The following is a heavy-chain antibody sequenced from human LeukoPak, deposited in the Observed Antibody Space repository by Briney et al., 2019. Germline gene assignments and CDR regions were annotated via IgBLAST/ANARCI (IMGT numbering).Heavy chain of an antibody. Sequence: ASVKVSCKASGYTFTGYYMHWVRQAPGQGLAWMGRINPNSGGTNYAQKFQGRVTMTRDTSISTAYMELSRLRSDDTAVYYCARDPSSTDAFDIWGQGTMVTVSS. CDR3: ARDPSSTDAFDI. D-gene: IGHD2-2*01. V-gene: IGHV1-2*06. J-gene: IGHJ3*02. CDR1: GYTFTGYY. CDR2: INPNSGGT.